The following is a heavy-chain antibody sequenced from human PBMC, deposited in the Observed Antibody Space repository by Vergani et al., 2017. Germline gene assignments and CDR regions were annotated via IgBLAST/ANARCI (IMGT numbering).Heavy chain of an antibody. Sequence: QVQLQESGPGLVRPSETLSLTCTVSAYSISSGFFWGWLRQPPGKGLEWIGSMDYNGLAYYSPSLKSRVTISVDTPKNHFSLKLSSVTAADTAVYYCVRDKTYYDTLIGYAGYYFDAWGQGALVTVS. CDR1: AYSISSGFF. V-gene: IGHV4-38-2*02. CDR3: VRDKTYYDTLIGYAGYYFDA. D-gene: IGHD3-9*01. CDR2: MDYNGLA. J-gene: IGHJ4*02.